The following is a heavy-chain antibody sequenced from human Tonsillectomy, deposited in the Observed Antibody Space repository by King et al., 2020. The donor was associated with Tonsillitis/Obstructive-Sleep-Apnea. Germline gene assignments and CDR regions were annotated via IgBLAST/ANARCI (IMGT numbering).Heavy chain of an antibody. CDR2: ISADRTFL. D-gene: IGHD2/OR15-2a*01. CDR1: GFTFTSYS. V-gene: IGHV3-21*01. Sequence: VQLVESGGGLVKPGGSLRISCAASGFTFTSYSINWVRQAPGKGLEWVSSISADRTFLYYTDSVKGRFSISRDNARNSTYLQMSGLRAEDTAVYFCTREGIERYFELWGPGALVFVSP. CDR3: TREGIERYFEL. J-gene: IGHJ2*01.